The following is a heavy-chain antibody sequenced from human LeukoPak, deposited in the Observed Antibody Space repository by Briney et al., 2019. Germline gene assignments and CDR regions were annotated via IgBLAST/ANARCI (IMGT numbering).Heavy chain of an antibody. D-gene: IGHD3-22*01. J-gene: IGHJ4*02. V-gene: IGHV1-46*01. CDR1: GYTFTSYY. CDR3: ATWGYYDSSGYPFDY. CDR2: INPSGGST. Sequence: GASVKVSCKASGYTFTSYYMHWVRQAPGQGLEWRRIINPSGGSTSYAQKFQGRVTMTRDTSTSTVYMELSSLRSEDTAVYYCATWGYYDSSGYPFDYWGQGTLVTVSS.